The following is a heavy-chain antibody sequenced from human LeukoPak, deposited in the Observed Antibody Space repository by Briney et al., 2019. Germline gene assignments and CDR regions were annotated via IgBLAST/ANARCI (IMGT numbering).Heavy chain of an antibody. Sequence: PGGSLRLSCAASGFTFSSYSMNWVRQAPGKGLEWVSSISSSSSYIYYADSVKGRFTISRDNAKNSLYLQMNSLRAEDTAMYYCVRATTATTPPSLDYWGQGTLVTVSS. J-gene: IGHJ4*02. CDR1: GFTFSSYS. V-gene: IGHV3-21*04. CDR2: ISSSSSYI. CDR3: VRATTATTPPSLDY. D-gene: IGHD1-1*01.